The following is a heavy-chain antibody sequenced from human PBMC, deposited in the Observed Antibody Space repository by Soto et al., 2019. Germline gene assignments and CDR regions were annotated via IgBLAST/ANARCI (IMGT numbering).Heavy chain of an antibody. CDR3: AKGGRQWLVTSDFNY. CDR1: GFTFSDYA. CDR2: VSHDGRNT. Sequence: VQLVESGGGVVQPGRSLRLTCAASGFTFSDYAMHWVRQAPGKGLEWVAVVSHDGRNTHYADSVKGRFTISRDRSNNTVSLEMTSRRAEDTAVYYGAKGGRQWLVTSDFNYWGQGALVTVSS. D-gene: IGHD6-19*01. V-gene: IGHV3-30*18. J-gene: IGHJ4*02.